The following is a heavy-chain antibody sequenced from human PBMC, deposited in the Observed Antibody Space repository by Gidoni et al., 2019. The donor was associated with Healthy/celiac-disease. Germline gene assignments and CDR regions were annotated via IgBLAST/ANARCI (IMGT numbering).Heavy chain of an antibody. Sequence: EVQLVESGGGLVQPGGSLRLSCAASGLTVSSNYMGWVRQAPGKGLEWVSVIYRGGSTYYADSVKGRFTISRDNSKNTLYLQMNSLRAEDTAVYYCAREAYSSGWYVDYWGQGTLVTVSS. V-gene: IGHV3-66*01. CDR2: IYRGGST. J-gene: IGHJ4*02. CDR1: GLTVSSNY. D-gene: IGHD6-19*01. CDR3: AREAYSSGWYVDY.